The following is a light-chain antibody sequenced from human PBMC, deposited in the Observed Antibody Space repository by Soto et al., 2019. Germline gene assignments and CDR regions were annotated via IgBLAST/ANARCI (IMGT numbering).Light chain of an antibody. J-gene: IGLJ2*01. V-gene: IGLV3-21*04. Sequence: SYELTQPPSVSVAPGKTARITCGGSNIGSYRVHWYQQKPGQAPVVVIYYDSDRPSGIPERFSGSNSGNTATLTIRRVEAGDEADYYCQLWDSSSDHVVFGGGTQLTVL. CDR3: QLWDSSSDHVV. CDR2: YDS. CDR1: NIGSYR.